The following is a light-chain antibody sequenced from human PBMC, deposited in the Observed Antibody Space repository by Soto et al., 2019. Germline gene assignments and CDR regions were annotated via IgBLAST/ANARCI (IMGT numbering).Light chain of an antibody. Sequence: EIVLTQSPATLSLSPGERATLFCRASQSVGSYLAWYQQKPGQAPRLLIYDASNRATGIPARFSGSGSGTDFTLTISSLEPEDFAVYFCQQRSNWLTFGGGTKVEIK. V-gene: IGKV3-11*01. CDR2: DAS. CDR3: QQRSNWLT. J-gene: IGKJ4*01. CDR1: QSVGSY.